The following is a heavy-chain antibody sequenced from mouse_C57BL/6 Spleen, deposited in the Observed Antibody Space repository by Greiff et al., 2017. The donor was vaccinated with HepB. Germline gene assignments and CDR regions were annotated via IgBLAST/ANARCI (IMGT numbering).Heavy chain of an antibody. V-gene: IGHV1-62-2*01. CDR3: ARHEGDYYGSFAY. Sequence: QVQLQQSGAELVKPGASVKLSCKASGYTFTEYTIHRVKQWSGQGFVWIGWFYSGSGSIKYNEKFKDKATLTADKSSSTVYMELSRLSCEDSAVYFCARHEGDYYGSFAYWGQGTLVTVSA. CDR2: FYSGSGSI. D-gene: IGHD1-1*01. CDR1: GYTFTEYT. J-gene: IGHJ3*01.